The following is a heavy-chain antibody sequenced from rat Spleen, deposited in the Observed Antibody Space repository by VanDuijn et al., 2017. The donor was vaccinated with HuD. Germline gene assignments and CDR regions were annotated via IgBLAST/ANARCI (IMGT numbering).Heavy chain of an antibody. CDR1: GFTLSDHF. CDR2: ISPSGGST. V-gene: IGHV5-25*01. D-gene: IGHD1-10*01. J-gene: IGHJ3*01. CDR3: ARENFGTTFAY. Sequence: EVQLVESDGGLVQPGRSLKLSCAASGFTLSDHFMAWVRQAPTKGLEWVATISPSGGSTYYPDSVKGRFTFSRDNAENTVYLQMNSLRSEDTATYYCARENFGTTFAYWGQGTLVTVSS.